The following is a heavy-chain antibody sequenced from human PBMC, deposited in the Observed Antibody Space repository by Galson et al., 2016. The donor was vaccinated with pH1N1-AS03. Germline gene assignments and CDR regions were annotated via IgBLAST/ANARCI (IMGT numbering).Heavy chain of an antibody. CDR1: GFSLATSGVG. Sequence: PALVKPTQTLTLTCAFSGFSLATSGVGVGWIRQPPGKALEWLALIYWDDDKHYNPSLKSRLTVTKDPSKNLVVLTLTDMDPVDTATYFCTRSRYYNTNLYYFDYWGQGTLVTVSS. J-gene: IGHJ4*02. V-gene: IGHV2-5*02. CDR3: TRSRYYNTNLYYFDY. CDR2: IYWDDDK. D-gene: IGHD2/OR15-2a*01.